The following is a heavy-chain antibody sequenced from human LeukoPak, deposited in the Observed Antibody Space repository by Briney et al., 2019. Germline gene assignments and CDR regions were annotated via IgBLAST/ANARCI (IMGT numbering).Heavy chain of an antibody. Sequence: PGGSLRLSCAASGFTFSDYYMTWIRQAPGQGLEWISYVSGSDENKYYAGSVRGRFAISRDNAEKSLFLQMSNVRAEDTAVYYCAREGELDYWGQGTLVTVSS. V-gene: IGHV3-11*01. CDR2: VSGSDENK. CDR3: AREGELDY. D-gene: IGHD1-26*01. CDR1: GFTFSDYY. J-gene: IGHJ4*02.